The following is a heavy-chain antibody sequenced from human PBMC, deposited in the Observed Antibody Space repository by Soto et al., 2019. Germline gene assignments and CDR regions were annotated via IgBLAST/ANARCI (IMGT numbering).Heavy chain of an antibody. D-gene: IGHD2-15*01. V-gene: IGHV1-2*04. CDR3: AGAYCSGGNCYGLDY. Sequence: QVQLVQSGAEVKKPGASVKVSCKASGYTFTDYNMHWVRQAPGQGLEWMGWINPNSGGTNYAQKFQGWVTMTRDTSISTAYMELSRLGSDDTAVYYCAGAYCSGGNCYGLDYWGQGTLVTVSS. CDR1: GYTFTDYN. CDR2: INPNSGGT. J-gene: IGHJ4*02.